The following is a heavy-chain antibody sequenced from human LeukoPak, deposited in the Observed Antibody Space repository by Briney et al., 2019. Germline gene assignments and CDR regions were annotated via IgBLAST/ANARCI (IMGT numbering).Heavy chain of an antibody. Sequence: SETLSLTCTVSGGSISSSSYYWGWIRQPPGKGLEWIGSIYYSGSTYYNPSLKSRVTISVDTSKNQFTLKLSSVTAADTAVYYCARHGPYYDYVPHYFDYWGQGTLVTVSS. CDR1: GGSISSSSYY. D-gene: IGHD3-16*01. J-gene: IGHJ4*02. CDR3: ARHGPYYDYVPHYFDY. V-gene: IGHV4-39*01. CDR2: IYYSGST.